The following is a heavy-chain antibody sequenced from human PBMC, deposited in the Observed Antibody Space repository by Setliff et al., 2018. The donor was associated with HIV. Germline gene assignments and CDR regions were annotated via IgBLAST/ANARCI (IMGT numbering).Heavy chain of an antibody. V-gene: IGHV1-69*05. J-gene: IGHJ4*01. CDR2: IIPAFGTA. CDR3: ARDGLLVAGIRFDY. Sequence: SVKVSCKTSGGTFSSYAVSWVRQAPGQGLEWMGGIIPAFGTANYAQKFQGRVTITTDESTSTAYMELSGLRSDDTAVYFCARDGLLVAGIRFDYWGQGTLVTVSS. CDR1: GGTFSSYA. D-gene: IGHD6-19*01.